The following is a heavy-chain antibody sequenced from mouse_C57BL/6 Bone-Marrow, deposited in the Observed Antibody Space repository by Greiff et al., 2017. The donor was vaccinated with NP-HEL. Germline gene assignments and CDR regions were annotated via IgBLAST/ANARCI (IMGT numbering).Heavy chain of an antibody. V-gene: IGHV3-6*01. CDR3: ARASTWSYYAMDY. CDR1: GYSITSGYY. CDR2: IGYDGSN. D-gene: IGHD1-1*01. Sequence: EVQLQESGPGLVKPSQSLSLTCSVTGYSITSGYYWNWIRQFPGNKLEWMGYIGYDGSNNYNPSLKNRISITRDTSKNQFFLKLNSVTTEDTATYYCARASTWSYYAMDYWGQGTSVTVSS. J-gene: IGHJ4*01.